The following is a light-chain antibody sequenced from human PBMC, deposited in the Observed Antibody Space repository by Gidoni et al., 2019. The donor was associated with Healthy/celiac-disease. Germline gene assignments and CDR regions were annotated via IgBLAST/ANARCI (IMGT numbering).Light chain of an antibody. CDR2: GAS. J-gene: IGKJ2*01. V-gene: IGKV3-15*01. CDR1: QSVSSN. Sequence: VMTQSPATLSVSPGERATLSCRASQSVSSNLAWYQQKPGQAPRLLIYGASTRATGIPARFSGSGSGTEFTLTISSLQSEDFAVYYCQQYNNWPPYTFGQGTKLEIK. CDR3: QQYNNWPPYT.